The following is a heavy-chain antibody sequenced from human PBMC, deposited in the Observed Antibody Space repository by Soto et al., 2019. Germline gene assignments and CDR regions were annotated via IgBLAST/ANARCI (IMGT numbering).Heavy chain of an antibody. V-gene: IGHV4-31*11. CDR2: IYHSGTT. D-gene: IGHD4-17*01. CDR3: ASRHDFGDYPEGFDI. Sequence: QVVLQESGPGLVEPSQTISLTCAVSGDSISSGGCYWSWIRQRSGKGLEWIAFIYHSGTTYFNLSLKSRVIISMDTSRNQFSLSLSSVTAADSAVYYCASRHDFGDYPEGFDIWGQGTMVTVAS. J-gene: IGHJ3*02. CDR1: GDSISSGGCY.